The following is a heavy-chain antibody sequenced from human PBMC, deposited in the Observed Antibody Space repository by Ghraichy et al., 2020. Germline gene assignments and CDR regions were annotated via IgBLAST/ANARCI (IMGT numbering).Heavy chain of an antibody. CDR2: IYYSGST. D-gene: IGHD1-26*01. CDR1: GGSISSYY. CDR3: ARGRGGSVFGY. V-gene: IGHV4-59*08. J-gene: IGHJ4*02. Sequence: SETLPLTCTVSGGSISSYYWSWIRQPPGKGLEWIGYIYYSGSTNYNPSLKSRVTISVDTSKNQFSLKLSSVTAADTAVYYCARGRGGSVFGYWGQGTLVTVSS.